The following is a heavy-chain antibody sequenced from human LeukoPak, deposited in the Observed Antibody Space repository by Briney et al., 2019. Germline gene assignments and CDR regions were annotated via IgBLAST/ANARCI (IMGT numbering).Heavy chain of an antibody. CDR1: GYTFTSYG. V-gene: IGHV1-18*01. CDR3: ARDRGPYCSGGSCYSIGY. Sequence: ASVKVSRKASGYTFTSYGISWVRQAPGQGLAWMGWISAYNGNTNYAQKLQGRVTMTTDTSTSTAYMELRSLRSDDTAVYYCARDRGPYCSGGSCYSIGYWGQGTLVTVSS. CDR2: ISAYNGNT. J-gene: IGHJ4*02. D-gene: IGHD2-15*01.